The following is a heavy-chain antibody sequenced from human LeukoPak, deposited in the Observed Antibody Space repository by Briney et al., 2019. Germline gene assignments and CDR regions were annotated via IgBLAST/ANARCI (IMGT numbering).Heavy chain of an antibody. CDR2: IKSKTDGGTT. J-gene: IGHJ4*02. Sequence: GGSLRLSCAASGFTFDDYAMHWVRQAPGKGLEWVGRIKSKTDGGTTDYAAPVKGRFTISRDDSKNTLYLQMNSLKTEDTAVYYCTATSLPRIDYWGQGTLVTVSS. CDR1: GFTFDDYA. CDR3: TATSLPRIDY. D-gene: IGHD5/OR15-5a*01. V-gene: IGHV3-15*07.